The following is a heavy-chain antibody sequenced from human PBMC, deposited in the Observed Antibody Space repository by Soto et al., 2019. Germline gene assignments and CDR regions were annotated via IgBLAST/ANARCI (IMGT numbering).Heavy chain of an antibody. J-gene: IGHJ6*02. V-gene: IGHV4-34*01. CDR3: ARGELGTTPYYYYYYYGMDV. CDR2: INHSGST. CDR1: GGSFRGYY. D-gene: IGHD1-7*01. Sequence: SETLSLTCAVYGGSFRGYYWSWIRQPPGKGLEWIGEINHSGSTNYNPSLKSRVTISVDTSKNQFSLKLSSVTAADTAVYYCARGELGTTPYYYYYYYGMDVWGQGTTVTGLL.